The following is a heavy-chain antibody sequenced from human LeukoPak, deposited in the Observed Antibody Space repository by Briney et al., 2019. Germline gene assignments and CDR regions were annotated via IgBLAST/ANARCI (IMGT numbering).Heavy chain of an antibody. CDR1: GGSISSSSYY. J-gene: IGHJ4*02. V-gene: IGHV4-39*07. Sequence: SETLSLTCTVSGGSISSSSYYWGWIRQPPGKGLEWIGSIYHSGSTYYNPSLKSRVTISVDTSKNQFSLKLSSVTAADTAVYYCARPSSTAPPYYYDLWGQGTLVTVSS. CDR2: IYHSGST. D-gene: IGHD3-16*01. CDR3: ARPSSTAPPYYYDL.